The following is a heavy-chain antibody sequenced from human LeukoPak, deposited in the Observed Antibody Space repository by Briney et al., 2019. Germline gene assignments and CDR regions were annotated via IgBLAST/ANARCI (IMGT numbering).Heavy chain of an antibody. D-gene: IGHD1-26*01. CDR1: GGSFSGYY. J-gene: IGHJ6*02. V-gene: IGHV4-34*01. Sequence: SETLSLTCAVYGGSFSGYYWSWIRQPPGKGLEWIGEINHSGSTNYNPSLKSRVTISVDTSKNQFSLKLSSVTAADTAVYYCAREWWDRLQDYYYGMDVWGQGTTVTVSS. CDR2: INHSGST. CDR3: AREWWDRLQDYYYGMDV.